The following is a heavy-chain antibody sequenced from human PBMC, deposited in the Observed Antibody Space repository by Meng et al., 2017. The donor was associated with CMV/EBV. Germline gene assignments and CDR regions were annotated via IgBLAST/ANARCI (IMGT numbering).Heavy chain of an antibody. J-gene: IGHJ4*02. CDR2: ISSSSSYI. CDR3: ARDGGYDSSGNRMGTFDY. CDR1: GFTFSSYS. Sequence: GGFLRLSCAASGFTFSSYSMNWVRQAPGKGLEWVSSISSSSSYIYYADSVKGRFTISRDNAKNSLYLQMNSLRAEDTAVYYCARDGGYDSSGNRMGTFDYWGQGTLVTVSS. V-gene: IGHV3-21*01. D-gene: IGHD3-22*01.